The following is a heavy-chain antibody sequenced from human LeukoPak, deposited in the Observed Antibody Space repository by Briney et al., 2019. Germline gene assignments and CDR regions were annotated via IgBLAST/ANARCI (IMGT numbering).Heavy chain of an antibody. CDR3: AKESVKFDY. V-gene: IGHV3-43*02. Sequence: PGGSLRLSCVASGLNFGESAMHWVRQAPGKGLEWVSLISADGGSAFSADSVKGRFSISRDNSKNSLYLQMDSLRSEDTAMYYCAKESVKFDYWGQGTLV. CDR1: GLNFGESA. CDR2: ISADGGSA. D-gene: IGHD4-11*01. J-gene: IGHJ4*02.